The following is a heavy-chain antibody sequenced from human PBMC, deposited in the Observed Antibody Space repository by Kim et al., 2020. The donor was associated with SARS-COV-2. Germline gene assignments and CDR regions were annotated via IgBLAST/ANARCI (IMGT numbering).Heavy chain of an antibody. CDR1: GYTFTSYG. D-gene: IGHD3-3*01. CDR3: ARAVPYYDFWSGHGGAY. J-gene: IGHJ4*02. Sequence: ASVKVSCKASGYTFTSYGISWVRQAPGQGLEWMGWISAYNGNTNYAQKLQGRVTMTTDTSTSTAYMELRSLRSDDTAVYYCARAVPYYDFWSGHGGAYLGQGTLVTVSS. CDR2: ISAYNGNT. V-gene: IGHV1-18*04.